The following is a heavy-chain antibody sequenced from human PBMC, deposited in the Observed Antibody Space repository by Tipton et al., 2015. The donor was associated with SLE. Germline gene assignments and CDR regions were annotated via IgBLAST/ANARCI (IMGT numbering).Heavy chain of an antibody. D-gene: IGHD2-2*01. CDR2: IYYGGNT. Sequence: TLSLTCTVSGDSISTSTYYWGWIRQSPGRGLEWIGTIYYGGNTYYNSSLKNQVSISLDTSRNQFSLELNSVTAADTAVYYCARQGRQLMTGPFDSWGQGTLVTVSS. J-gene: IGHJ5*01. CDR3: ARQGRQLMTGPFDS. V-gene: IGHV4-39*07. CDR1: GDSISTSTYY.